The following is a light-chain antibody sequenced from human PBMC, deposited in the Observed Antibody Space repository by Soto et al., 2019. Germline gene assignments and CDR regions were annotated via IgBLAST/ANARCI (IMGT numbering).Light chain of an antibody. CDR1: QPVSDK. J-gene: IGKJ5*01. CDR2: GAS. Sequence: EIVMTESPATLSVSPGEGVTLSCMASQPVSDKLAWYQQKPGQPPRLLIYGASARALGIPARFSGSGSGTEFSFPVTSLQSEDFAVYYCQQYDQWPITFGQGTRLEIK. V-gene: IGKV3-15*01. CDR3: QQYDQWPIT.